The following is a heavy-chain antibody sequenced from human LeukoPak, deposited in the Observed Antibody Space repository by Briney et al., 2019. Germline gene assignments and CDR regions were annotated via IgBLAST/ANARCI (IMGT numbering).Heavy chain of an antibody. CDR3: ARARLGYSSGWWSAFDI. V-gene: IGHV4-59*01. Sequence: PSETLSLTCTVSGGSISNYYWNWIRQPPGKGLEWIGYIYYSGSTTYNPSLKSRVTISVDTSKNQFSLKLSSVTAADTAVYYCARARLGYSSGWWSAFDIWGQGTMVTVSS. D-gene: IGHD6-19*01. J-gene: IGHJ3*02. CDR1: GGSISNYY. CDR2: IYYSGST.